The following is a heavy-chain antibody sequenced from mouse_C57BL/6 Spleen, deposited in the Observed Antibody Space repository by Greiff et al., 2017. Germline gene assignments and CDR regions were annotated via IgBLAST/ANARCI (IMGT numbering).Heavy chain of an antibody. Sequence: EVQLQQSGTVLARPGASVKMSCKTSGYTFTSYWMHWVKQRPGQGLEWIGAIYPGNSDTSYNQKFKGKAKLTAVTSASTAYMELSSLTNEDSAVYYCTRGEEDDYDVYYAMDYWGQGTSVTVSS. V-gene: IGHV1-5*01. CDR2: IYPGNSDT. J-gene: IGHJ4*01. CDR3: TRGEEDDYDVYYAMDY. CDR1: GYTFTSYW. D-gene: IGHD2-4*01.